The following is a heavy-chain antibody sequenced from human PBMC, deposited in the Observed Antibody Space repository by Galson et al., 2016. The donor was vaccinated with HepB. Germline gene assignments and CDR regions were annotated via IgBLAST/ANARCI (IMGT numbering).Heavy chain of an antibody. D-gene: IGHD3-10*01. V-gene: IGHV4-39*01. CDR3: ARLRGSRDYYTLDV. CDR2: MYYGGST. Sequence: SETLSLTCTVSGGSISRTSYYWSWIRQPPGKGLEWIGSMYYGGSTYYNPSLKSRVTISVDTSRKQFSLKLSSVTAADTAVYFCARLRGSRDYYTLDVWGQGTTVTVSS. CDR1: GGSISRTSYY. J-gene: IGHJ6*02.